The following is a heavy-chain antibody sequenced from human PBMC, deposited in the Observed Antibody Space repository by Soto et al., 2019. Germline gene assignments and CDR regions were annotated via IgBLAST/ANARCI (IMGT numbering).Heavy chain of an antibody. Sequence: SETLSLTCAVVGDSLRGQSWNWIRQSPGKGLEWIGELDEGGGTNYNPSLESRAIISDDTSKNQFSLTLTSVPAADTAVYYCAREDSSGWSGESLDVWGQGTTVTVSS. V-gene: IGHV4-34*01. J-gene: IGHJ6*02. CDR1: GDSLRGQS. D-gene: IGHD6-19*01. CDR3: AREDSSGWSGESLDV. CDR2: LDEGGGT.